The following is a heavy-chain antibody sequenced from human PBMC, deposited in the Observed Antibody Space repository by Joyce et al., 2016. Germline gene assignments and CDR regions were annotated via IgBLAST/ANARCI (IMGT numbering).Heavy chain of an antibody. CDR1: GGLFNTYT. CDR2: IIPMLNMN. J-gene: IGHJ6*02. CDR3: AGTFNYPHHDGMDV. Sequence: QVHLVQSGAEVKKSGSSVKVSCKASGGLFNTYTVSWVRQAPGQGLAGMGRIIPMLNMNNDAQEFQGRVTITADKSTTTAYMQLTDLRSDDTAVYFCAGTFNYPHHDGMDVWGQGTTVTVSS. D-gene: IGHD5-24*01. V-gene: IGHV1-69*02.